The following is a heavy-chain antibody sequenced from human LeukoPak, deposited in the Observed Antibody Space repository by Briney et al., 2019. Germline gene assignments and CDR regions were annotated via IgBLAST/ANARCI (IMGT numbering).Heavy chain of an antibody. J-gene: IGHJ5*02. CDR2: IYPGDSDT. CDR3: ARRGIGITGTLYHWFDP. Sequence: GESLEISWKGSGYRFTSYWIGWVRQMPGKGLEWMGIIYPGDSDTRYSPSFQGQVTISADKSTNTAYLQWSSLRASDTAMYYCARRGIGITGTLYHWFDPWGQGTLVTVSS. D-gene: IGHD1-7*01. CDR1: GYRFTSYW. V-gene: IGHV5-51*01.